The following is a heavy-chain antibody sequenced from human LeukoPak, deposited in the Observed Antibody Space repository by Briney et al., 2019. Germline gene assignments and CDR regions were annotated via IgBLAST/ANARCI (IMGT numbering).Heavy chain of an antibody. Sequence: SGTLSLTCAVSGCSISSSNWWSWIRQPPGKGLEWIGEIYHSGSTNYNPSLKSRVTISVDKSKTQFSLKLSSVTAADTAVYYCARDRYSGSLGGLAHWGQGTLVTVSS. CDR2: IYHSGST. CDR1: GCSISSSNW. J-gene: IGHJ4*02. D-gene: IGHD1-26*01. CDR3: ARDRYSGSLGGLAH. V-gene: IGHV4-4*02.